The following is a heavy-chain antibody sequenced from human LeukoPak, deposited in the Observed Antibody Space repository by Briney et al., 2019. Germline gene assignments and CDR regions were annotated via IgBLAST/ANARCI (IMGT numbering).Heavy chain of an antibody. V-gene: IGHV4-4*07. J-gene: IGHJ4*02. CDR1: GDSMNNYY. CDR3: AGGGVLHTYFDY. Sequence: SETLSLTCTASGDSMNNYYWTWMRQPAGKGLEWIGRIYISGNTMYNPSLQSRVTMSLDTSKNHFSLKLRSVTAADTAVYFCAGGGVLHTYFDYWGQGTLVSVSS. CDR2: IYISGNT. D-gene: IGHD3-16*01.